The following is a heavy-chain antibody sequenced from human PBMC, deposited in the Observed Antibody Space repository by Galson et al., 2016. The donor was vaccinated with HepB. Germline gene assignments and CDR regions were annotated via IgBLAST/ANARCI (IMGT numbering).Heavy chain of an antibody. CDR3: TKDTAELESNLAGGDY. CDR1: GFTVSSNY. D-gene: IGHD1-7*01. J-gene: IGHJ4*02. V-gene: IGHV3-23*01. CDR2: ISGSGTSI. Sequence: SLRLSCAASGFTVSSNYMNWVRQAPGRGLEWVSGISGSGTSIYYADSVKGRFTISRDKSKNTVYLQMNSLSAEDTAVYYCTKDTAELESNLAGGDYWGQGSLVTVSS.